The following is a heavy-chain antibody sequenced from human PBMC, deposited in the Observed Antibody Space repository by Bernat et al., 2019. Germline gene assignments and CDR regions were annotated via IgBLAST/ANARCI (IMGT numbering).Heavy chain of an antibody. Sequence: QVQLQQWGAGLLKPSETLSLTCAVYGGSFSGYYWSWIRQPPGKGLEWIGEINHSGSTNYNPSLKSRVTISVDTSKNQFSLKLSSVTAADTAVYYCAREAWLRLNGRKGLYYYYMDVWGKGTTVTVSS. V-gene: IGHV4-34*01. CDR2: INHSGST. D-gene: IGHD5-12*01. J-gene: IGHJ6*03. CDR3: AREAWLRLNGRKGLYYYYMDV. CDR1: GGSFSGYY.